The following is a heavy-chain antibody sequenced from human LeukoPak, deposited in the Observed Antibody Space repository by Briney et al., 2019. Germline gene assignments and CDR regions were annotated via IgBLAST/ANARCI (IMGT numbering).Heavy chain of an antibody. J-gene: IGHJ2*01. CDR3: VKDRVTGGPYWFFDL. V-gene: IGHV3-23*01. CDR1: AFTFSSYA. CDR2: ISGSGGSGGST. Sequence: GGSLRLSCAASAFTFSSYAMSWVRQAPGKGLEWVSSISGSGGSGGSTLYADSVKGRFTISRDNSKNTLYLQMNSLRAEDTAVYYCVKDRVTGGPYWFFDLWGRGTLVTVSS. D-gene: IGHD7-27*01.